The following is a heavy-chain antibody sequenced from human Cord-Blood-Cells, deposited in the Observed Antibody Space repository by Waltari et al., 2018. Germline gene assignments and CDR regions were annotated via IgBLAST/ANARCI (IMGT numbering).Heavy chain of an antibody. J-gene: IGHJ3*02. CDR1: GFTFSSYA. CDR2: ISGRGGST. V-gene: IGHV3-23*01. CDR3: AKVPDYGDYEKGAFDI. D-gene: IGHD4-17*01. Sequence: EVQLLESGGGLVQPGGSLRLSCAASGFTFSSYAMSWVRQAPGKGLEWVSAISGRGGSTYYADSVKVQFTITRDNAKNTLYLEMNSLRAEDTAVYYCAKVPDYGDYEKGAFDIWGQGTMVTVSS.